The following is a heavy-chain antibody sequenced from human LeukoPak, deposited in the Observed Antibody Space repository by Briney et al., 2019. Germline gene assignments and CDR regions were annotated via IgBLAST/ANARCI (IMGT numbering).Heavy chain of an antibody. Sequence: PSETLSLTCTVSGSSISSSSYYWGWIRQPPGKGLEWTGSIYYSGSTYHNPSLKSRVTISVDTSKNQFSLKLSSVTAADTAVYYCASRMYSSSSRLNFDYWGQGTLVTVSS. CDR1: GSSISSSSYY. CDR3: ASRMYSSSSRLNFDY. J-gene: IGHJ4*02. D-gene: IGHD6-6*01. CDR2: IYYSGST. V-gene: IGHV4-39*01.